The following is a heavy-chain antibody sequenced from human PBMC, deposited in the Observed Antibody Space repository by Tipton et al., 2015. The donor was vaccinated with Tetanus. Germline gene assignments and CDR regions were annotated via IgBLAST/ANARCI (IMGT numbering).Heavy chain of an antibody. Sequence: SLRLSCAASGFTFDAYAMHWVRQAPNKGLEWVSRINWNSGSIGYADSVKGRFTISRDNSNSTLFLLMNSLGAEDTAVYYCARDLGQSYFDYWGQGTLVTVSS. CDR1: GFTFDAYA. V-gene: IGHV3-9*01. CDR2: INWNSGSI. D-gene: IGHD7-27*01. CDR3: ARDLGQSYFDY. J-gene: IGHJ4*02.